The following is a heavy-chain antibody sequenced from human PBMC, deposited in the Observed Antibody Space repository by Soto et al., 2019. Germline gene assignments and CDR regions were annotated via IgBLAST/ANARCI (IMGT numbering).Heavy chain of an antibody. CDR1: GFTFNNYA. CDR2: ISYDGNNQ. CDR3: ARDRVYYYDSSGYYNFEY. Sequence: QVQLVASGGGVVQPGRSLRLSCAASGFTFNNYAMHWVRQAPGKGLEWVAVISYDGNNQYYADSVKGRFAISRDNSKNTLYLQMNSLRDEDTAVYYCARDRVYYYDSSGYYNFEYWGQGSLVTVSS. D-gene: IGHD3-22*01. J-gene: IGHJ4*02. V-gene: IGHV3-30*09.